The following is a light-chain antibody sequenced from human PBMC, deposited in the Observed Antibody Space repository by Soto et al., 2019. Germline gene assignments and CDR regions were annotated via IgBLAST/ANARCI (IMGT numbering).Light chain of an antibody. V-gene: IGKV1-39*01. CDR3: QHSYTTPIT. J-gene: IGKJ5*01. Sequence: DIQMTQSPSSLSASVGDRVTITCRASQNIANYLNWYQQKPGKAPNLLIYAASSLQSGVPSRFSGSGSATDFTLTISSLQPEDFATYYCQHSYTTPITFGQGTRLEIK. CDR2: AAS. CDR1: QNIANY.